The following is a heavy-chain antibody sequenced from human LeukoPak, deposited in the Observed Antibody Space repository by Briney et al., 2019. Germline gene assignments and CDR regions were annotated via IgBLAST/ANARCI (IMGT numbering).Heavy chain of an antibody. Sequence: SVKVSRKASGGTFSSYAISWVRQAPGQGLEWMGGIIPIFGTANYAQKFQGRVTITADESTSTAYMELSSLRSEDTAVYYCAREANSLYYCDYWGQGTLVTVSS. J-gene: IGHJ4*02. CDR3: AREANSLYYCDY. CDR2: IIPIFGTA. CDR1: GGTFSSYA. D-gene: IGHD3-16*02. V-gene: IGHV1-69*13.